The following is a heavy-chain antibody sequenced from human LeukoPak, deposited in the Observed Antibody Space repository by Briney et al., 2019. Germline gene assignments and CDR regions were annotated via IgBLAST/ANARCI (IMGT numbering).Heavy chain of an antibody. CDR1: GGSITSYY. J-gene: IGHJ4*02. Sequence: SETLSLTCTVSGGSITSYYWSWIRQPAGKGLEWIGRIYTSGTTNYNPSLKSRVTMSVDTSKNQFSLKLSSVTAADTAVYYCARGRQYTGGVDYWGQGTLVTVSS. CDR2: IYTSGTT. CDR3: ARGRQYTGGVDY. D-gene: IGHD2-2*02. V-gene: IGHV4-4*07.